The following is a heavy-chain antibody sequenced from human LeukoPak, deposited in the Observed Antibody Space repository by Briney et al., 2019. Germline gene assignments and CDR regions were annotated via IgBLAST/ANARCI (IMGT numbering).Heavy chain of an antibody. CDR1: GGSFSGYY. CDR3: ARAQSRPTIFGVLYYYYYMDV. Sequence: PSETLSLTCAVYGGSFSGYYWSWIRQPPGKGLEWIGEINHSGSTNYNPSLKSRVTISVDTSKNQFSLKLSSVTAADTAVYYCARAQSRPTIFGVLYYYYYMDVWGKGTTVTVSS. D-gene: IGHD3-3*01. CDR2: INHSGST. V-gene: IGHV4-34*01. J-gene: IGHJ6*03.